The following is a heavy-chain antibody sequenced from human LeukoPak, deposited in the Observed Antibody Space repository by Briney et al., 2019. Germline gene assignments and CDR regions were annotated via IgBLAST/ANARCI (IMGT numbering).Heavy chain of an antibody. V-gene: IGHV3-48*03. D-gene: IGHD3-10*01. CDR2: ISSSGSTM. CDR3: ARGGYGSFYFDY. CDR1: GFTFSSYE. Sequence: GGSLRLSCADSGFTFSSYEMNWVRQASGKGLEWVSYISSSGSTMYYAASVKGRFTISRDNAKNSLYLQMNSLRAEDTAVYYCARGGYGSFYFDYWGQGTLVTVSS. J-gene: IGHJ4*02.